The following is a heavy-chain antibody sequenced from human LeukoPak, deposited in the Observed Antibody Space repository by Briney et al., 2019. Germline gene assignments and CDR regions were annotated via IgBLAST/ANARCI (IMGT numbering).Heavy chain of an antibody. J-gene: IGHJ4*02. CDR3: PRENKGETMADFDY. CDR1: GFPFSSYE. V-gene: IGHV3-48*03. Sequence: PGGSLRLSCAASGFPFSSYEMNWVRQAPGKGVEWVSYISSSGSTIYYADSVKGRFTISRDNAKNSLYLQMNSLRAEDTAVYYCPRENKGETMADFDYWGQGTLVTVSS. D-gene: IGHD3-10*01. CDR2: ISSSGSTI.